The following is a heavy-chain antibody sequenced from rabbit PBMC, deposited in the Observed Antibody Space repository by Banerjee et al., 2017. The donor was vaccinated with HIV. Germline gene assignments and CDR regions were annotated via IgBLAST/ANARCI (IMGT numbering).Heavy chain of an antibody. V-gene: IGHV1S40*01. D-gene: IGHD7-1*01. CDR3: ARELPNTSGYPGYVDL. J-gene: IGHJ4*01. CDR2: SYAGSSGST. Sequence: VESGGGLVQPGASPTITYNASSFSFSSDYYICWVRPAPGKGLEWRGCSYAGSSGSTYYASWAKGRFTISKTSSTTVTLQMTSLTAADTATYFCARELPNTSGYPGYVDLWGPGTLVTVS. CDR1: SFSFSSDYY.